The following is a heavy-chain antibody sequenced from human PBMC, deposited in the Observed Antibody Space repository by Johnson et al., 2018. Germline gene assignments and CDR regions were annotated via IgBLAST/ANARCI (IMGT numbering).Heavy chain of an antibody. CDR1: GFTFSNYA. J-gene: IGHJ1*01. D-gene: IGHD6-13*01. Sequence: EVQLVESGGGLVQPGGSLRLSCAASGFTFSNYAMTWVRQAPGKGLEWVGYIRASGRETYYADYVKGRFTISSDNDKNKRLLQMDRLIAEDTAMYHCARGRRAAAGMAQYFRRWGQGTLVTVSS. CDR2: IRASGRET. V-gene: IGHV3-48*04. CDR3: ARGRRAAAGMAQYFRR.